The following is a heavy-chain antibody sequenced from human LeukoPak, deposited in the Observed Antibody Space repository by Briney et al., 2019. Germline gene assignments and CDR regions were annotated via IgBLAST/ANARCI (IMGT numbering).Heavy chain of an antibody. CDR2: IYTSGST. J-gene: IGHJ5*02. D-gene: IGHD3-10*01. CDR1: GGSISSYY. CDR3: ARGRRLLWFGELLTRWFDP. V-gene: IGHV4-4*07. Sequence: SETLSLTCTVSGGSISSYYWSWIRQPAGKGLEWIGRIYTSGSTNYNPSLKSRVTISVDTSKNQFSLKLSSVTAADTAVYYCARGRRLLWFGELLTRWFDPWGQGTLVTVSS.